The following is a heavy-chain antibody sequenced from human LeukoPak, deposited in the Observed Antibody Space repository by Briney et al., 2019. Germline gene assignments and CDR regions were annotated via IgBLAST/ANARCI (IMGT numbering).Heavy chain of an antibody. CDR3: VRDIGIAAAGTLDY. CDR1: GFTFSSYS. D-gene: IGHD6-13*01. Sequence: GGSLRLSCAASGFTFSSYSMNWVRQAPGKGLEWVAVIWYDGSNKYYADSVKGRFTISRDNSKNTLYLQMNSLRAEDTAVYYCVRDIGIAAAGTLDYWGQGTLVTVSS. CDR2: IWYDGSNK. V-gene: IGHV3-33*08. J-gene: IGHJ4*02.